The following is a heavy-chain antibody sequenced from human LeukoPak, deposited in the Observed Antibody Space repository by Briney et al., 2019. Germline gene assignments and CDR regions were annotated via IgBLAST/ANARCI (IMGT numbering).Heavy chain of an antibody. J-gene: IGHJ4*02. D-gene: IGHD2-8*01. Sequence: AGPLRLSCAASGFTFSNAWMSWVRQAPGKGLEWVGHVKSKSNGGTTGYAAPVKGRFTISRDDSKNTYLQMNSLKSEDTAVYFCTAGVGHSDFDYWGQGTLVTVSS. CDR3: TAGVGHSDFDY. CDR2: VKSKSNGGTT. CDR1: GFTFSNAW. V-gene: IGHV3-15*01.